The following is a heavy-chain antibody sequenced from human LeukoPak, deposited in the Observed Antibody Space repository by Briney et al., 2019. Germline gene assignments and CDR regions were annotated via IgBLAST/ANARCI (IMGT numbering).Heavy chain of an antibody. V-gene: IGHV3-7*01. CDR1: GRTFSSYW. CDR3: ASTFPYCSSGTCAL. J-gene: IGHJ4*02. CDR2: ISPDGNRE. D-gene: IGHD2-15*01. Sequence: GGPLRLSCAASGRTFSSYWMTWVRQGPGKGLEWVATISPDGNRENYVDSVKGRFSISRDNAKNSLFLQMRSLRAEDTAMYYCASTFPYCSSGTCALGGQGTLVTVSS.